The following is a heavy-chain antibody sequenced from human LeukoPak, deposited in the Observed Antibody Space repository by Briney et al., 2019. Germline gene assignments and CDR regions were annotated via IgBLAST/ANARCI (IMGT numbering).Heavy chain of an antibody. CDR1: GGSISSYY. Sequence: SETLSLTCTVSGGSISSYYWSWIRQPPGKGLEWIGYIYTSGSTNYNPSLTSRVTISVDTSKNQFSLKLSSVTAADTAVYYCARSLRGYSYGTGFDYWGQGTLVTVSS. V-gene: IGHV4-4*09. D-gene: IGHD5-18*01. CDR2: IYTSGST. CDR3: ARSLRGYSYGTGFDY. J-gene: IGHJ4*02.